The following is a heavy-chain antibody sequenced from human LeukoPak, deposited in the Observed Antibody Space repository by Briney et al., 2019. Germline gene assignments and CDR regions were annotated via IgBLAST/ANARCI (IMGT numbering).Heavy chain of an antibody. CDR2: ISGSGGST. Sequence: GGSLRLSCAASGFTFSSYAMSWVRQAPGKGLEWVSAISGSGGSTYYADSVKGRFTISRDNSKNTLYLQMNSLRAEDTAVYYCAKVQWLVRGGLDAFDIWSQGTMVTVSS. J-gene: IGHJ3*02. CDR3: AKVQWLVRGGLDAFDI. D-gene: IGHD6-19*01. CDR1: GFTFSSYA. V-gene: IGHV3-23*01.